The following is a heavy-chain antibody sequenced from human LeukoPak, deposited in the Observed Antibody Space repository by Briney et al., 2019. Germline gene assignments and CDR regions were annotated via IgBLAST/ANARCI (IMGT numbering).Heavy chain of an antibody. D-gene: IGHD6-19*01. J-gene: IGHJ4*02. CDR3: ARDHPSGWNDY. V-gene: IGHV3-33*01. CDR2: IWYDGSNK. Sequence: QPGRSLRLSCAASGFTFSSYGMLWVRQAPGKGLGWVAVIWYDGSNKYYADSVKGRFTISRDNSKNTLYLQMNSLRAEDTAVYYCARDHPSGWNDYWGQGTLVTVSS. CDR1: GFTFSSYG.